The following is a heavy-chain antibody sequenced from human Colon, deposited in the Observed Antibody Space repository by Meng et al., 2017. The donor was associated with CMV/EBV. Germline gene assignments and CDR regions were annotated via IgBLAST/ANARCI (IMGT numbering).Heavy chain of an antibody. J-gene: IGHJ4*02. CDR2: IYYSGST. CDR1: GGSISSGDYY. CDR3: ARALTGYYFWFDY. D-gene: IGHD3-9*01. Sequence: SETLSLTCTVSGGSISSGDYYWSWIRQPPGKGLEWIGYIYYSGSTYYNPSLKSRVTISVDTSKNQFSLKLSSVTAADTAVYYCARALTGYYFWFDYWGQGTLVTV. V-gene: IGHV4-30-4*08.